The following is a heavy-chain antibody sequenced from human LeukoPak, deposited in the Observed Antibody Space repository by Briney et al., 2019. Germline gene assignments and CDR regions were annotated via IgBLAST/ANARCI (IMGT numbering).Heavy chain of an antibody. CDR3: ARASIVGARPYWYFDL. V-gene: IGHV1-69*11. CDR2: IIPILGTT. CDR1: GGTFSSYA. J-gene: IGHJ2*01. Sequence: GASVKVSCKASGGTFSSYAVSWVRQAPGQGLEWMGRIIPILGTTHYGQRFQGRVTFTADESTSTAYMELSSLRSEDTAVYYCARASIVGARPYWYFDLWGRGTLVTVSS. D-gene: IGHD1-26*01.